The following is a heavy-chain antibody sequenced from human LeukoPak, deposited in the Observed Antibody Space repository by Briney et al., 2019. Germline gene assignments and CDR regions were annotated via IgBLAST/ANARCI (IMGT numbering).Heavy chain of an antibody. V-gene: IGHV4-34*01. CDR1: GGSFNGYY. D-gene: IGHD2-2*01. Sequence: PSETLSLTCAVYGGSFNGYYWSWIRQSPGKGLEWIGEINYGGSTNYNPSLKSRVTISVDTSKNQFSLNLTSVTAADTAVYYCARGGSRSVWGQGTLVTVSS. J-gene: IGHJ4*02. CDR2: INYGGST. CDR3: ARGGSRSV.